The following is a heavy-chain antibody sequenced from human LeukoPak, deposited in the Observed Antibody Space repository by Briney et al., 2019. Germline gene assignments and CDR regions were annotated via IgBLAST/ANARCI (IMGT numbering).Heavy chain of an antibody. J-gene: IGHJ6*02. Sequence: PGGSLRLSCAASGFTFSSYGMHWVRQAPGKGLEWEAVISYDGSNKYYADSVKGRFTISRDNSKNTLYLQMNSLRAEDTAVYYCAKDSGPGSLTTVYYYGMDVWGQGTTVTVSS. CDR1: GFTFSSYG. V-gene: IGHV3-30*18. D-gene: IGHD4-11*01. CDR3: AKDSGPGSLTTVYYYGMDV. CDR2: ISYDGSNK.